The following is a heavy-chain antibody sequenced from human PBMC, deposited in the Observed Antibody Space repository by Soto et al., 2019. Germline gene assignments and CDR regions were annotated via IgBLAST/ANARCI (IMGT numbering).Heavy chain of an antibody. D-gene: IGHD5-18*01. CDR3: TRHVRCYVNKAMVNY. CDR1: GFTFSSYS. J-gene: IGHJ4*02. CDR2: ISYDGSSH. Sequence: QPWGSLRLSCAASGFTFSSYSMHWVRQAPGKGLEWVAVISYDGSSHNYADSVKSRLSTPRHSSKNTVYMDMNSLRAVDQAVYNCTRHVRCYVNKAMVNYWGQGTLVTVSS. V-gene: IGHV3-30-3*01.